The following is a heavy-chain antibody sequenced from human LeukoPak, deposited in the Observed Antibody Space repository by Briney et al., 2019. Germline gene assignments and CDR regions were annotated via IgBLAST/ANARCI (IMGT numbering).Heavy chain of an antibody. V-gene: IGHV4-30-4*07. J-gene: IGHJ5*02. CDR1: GDSISSGGYS. CDR3: ARVVAAAGNNWFDP. Sequence: SETLSLTCAVSGDSISSGGYSWTWIRQTPGKGLEWIAYIHDSGSTYYNPSLKSRLSISIDTSKNQFSLKLNSVTAAVTAVYYCARVVAAAGNNWFDPWGQGTLVTVSS. D-gene: IGHD6-13*01. CDR2: IHDSGST.